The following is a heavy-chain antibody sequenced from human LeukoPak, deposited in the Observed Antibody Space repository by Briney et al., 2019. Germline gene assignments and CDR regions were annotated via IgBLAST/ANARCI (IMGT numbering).Heavy chain of an antibody. J-gene: IGHJ4*02. V-gene: IGHV4-39*07. CDR1: GGSISSSSYY. CDR3: ASSAAQGLRYFDY. D-gene: IGHD2-2*01. CDR2: IYYSGST. Sequence: SETLSLTCTVSGGSISSSSYYWGWIRQPPGKGLEWIGSIYYSGSTYYNPSLKSRVTISVDTSKNQFSLKLSSVTAADTAVYYCASSAAQGLRYFDYWGQGTLVTVSS.